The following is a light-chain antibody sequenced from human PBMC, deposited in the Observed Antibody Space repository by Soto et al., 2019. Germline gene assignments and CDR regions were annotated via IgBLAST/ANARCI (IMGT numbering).Light chain of an antibody. J-gene: IGKJ5*01. CDR2: AIS. CDR1: QRTDNY. CDR3: QQTYITPYT. V-gene: IGKV1-39*01. Sequence: DIQMTQSPSSLSASVGDRVSITCRPSQRTDNYLNWYQQKPGKAPKLLIHAISTLESGIPSRFSGSGSGTDFTLTIDSLQPDDFATYYCQQTYITPYTFGQGTRLEIK.